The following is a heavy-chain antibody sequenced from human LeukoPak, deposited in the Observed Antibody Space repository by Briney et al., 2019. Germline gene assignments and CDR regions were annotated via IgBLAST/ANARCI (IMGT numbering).Heavy chain of an antibody. Sequence: GGSLRLSCAASGFTLSDHYMDWIRQAPVKGLEWVGRTRNKANSYSTEYAASVKGRFTISRDESKNSLYLQMNSLKTEDTAVYYCGRSRAGAIDYWGQGTLVTVSS. V-gene: IGHV3-72*01. CDR2: TRNKANSYST. D-gene: IGHD1-26*01. CDR1: GFTLSDHY. CDR3: GRSRAGAIDY. J-gene: IGHJ4*02.